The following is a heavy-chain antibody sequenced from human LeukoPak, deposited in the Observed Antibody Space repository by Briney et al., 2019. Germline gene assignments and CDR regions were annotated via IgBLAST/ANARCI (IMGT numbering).Heavy chain of an antibody. J-gene: IGHJ4*02. CDR2: IKQDGSEK. V-gene: IGHV3-7*01. CDR1: GFTFSSYW. Sequence: GGSLRLSCAASGFTFSSYWMSWVRQAPGKGLEWVANIKQDGSEKYYVDSVKGRFTISRDNAKNSLYLQMNSLRAEDAAVYYCARATIINYFDYWGQGTLVTVSS. D-gene: IGHD3-10*01. CDR3: ARATIINYFDY.